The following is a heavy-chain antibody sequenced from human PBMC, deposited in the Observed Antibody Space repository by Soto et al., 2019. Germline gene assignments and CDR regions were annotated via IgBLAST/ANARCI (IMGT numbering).Heavy chain of an antibody. CDR2: ISATGGST. CDR1: GFTFDNYA. Sequence: EVQLMESGGGLVQPGGSLTLSCAASGFTFDNYAMNWVRQAPGKGLEWVSGISATGGSTYYAASVRGRFGISRDNSKNTLDLQMNSLRAEDTAVYYCARSLDVFLWLGELLSLGFDSWGQGTLVTASS. J-gene: IGHJ4*02. D-gene: IGHD3-10*01. V-gene: IGHV3-23*01. CDR3: ARSLDVFLWLGELLSLGFDS.